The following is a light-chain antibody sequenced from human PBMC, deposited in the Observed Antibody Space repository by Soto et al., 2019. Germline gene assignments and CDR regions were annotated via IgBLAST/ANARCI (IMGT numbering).Light chain of an antibody. Sequence: EIVMTQSPATLSVSPGERATLSCRASQSVSSNLAWYQQKPGQAPRLLIYGASTRATGIPARFSGSGSGTEFTLTISSLQSEDLAVYYCQQYNIRPPWTFGQRTKVDIK. CDR3: QQYNIRPPWT. CDR2: GAS. V-gene: IGKV3-15*01. CDR1: QSVSSN. J-gene: IGKJ1*01.